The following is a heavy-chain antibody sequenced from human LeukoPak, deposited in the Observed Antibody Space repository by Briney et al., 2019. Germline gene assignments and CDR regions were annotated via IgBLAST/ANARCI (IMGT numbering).Heavy chain of an antibody. Sequence: PGGSLRLPCAASGFTFSSYSMNWVRQAPGKGLEWVSYISSSSSYIYYADSVKGRFTISRDNAKNSLYLQMNSLRAEDTAVYYCARDSSSHGRPNDFDYWGQGTLVTVSS. CDR2: ISSSSSYI. D-gene: IGHD6-6*01. CDR3: ARDSSSHGRPNDFDY. V-gene: IGHV3-21*05. J-gene: IGHJ4*02. CDR1: GFTFSSYS.